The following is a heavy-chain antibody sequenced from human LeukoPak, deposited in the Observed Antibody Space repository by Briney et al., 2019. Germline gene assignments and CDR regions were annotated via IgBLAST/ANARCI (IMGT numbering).Heavy chain of an antibody. V-gene: IGHV4-30-4*08. J-gene: IGHJ4*02. CDR3: ARASNLLSGFDY. Sequence: SETLSLTCTVSGGSISSGDYYWSWIRQPPGKGLEWIGYIYYSGSTYYNPSLKSRVSISVDTSKSQFSLKVNSVTAADTAVYYCARASNLLSGFDYWGQGTLVTVSS. CDR2: IYYSGST. CDR1: GGSISSGDYY. D-gene: IGHD3-9*01.